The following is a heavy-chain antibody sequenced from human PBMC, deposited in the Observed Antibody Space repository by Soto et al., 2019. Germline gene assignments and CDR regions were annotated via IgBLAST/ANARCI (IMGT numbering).Heavy chain of an antibody. CDR2: VSSSSSYI. Sequence: EVQLVQSGGGLVKPGGSLRLSCAASGFTFSSYSMNWVRQAPGKGLEWVSSVSSSSSYIYYADSLKSRFTISRDNAKNSLYLQMNSLRVEDTAVYYCARGGDSSGSWPRYWGQGTLVTVSS. V-gene: IGHV3-21*01. CDR1: GFTFSSYS. D-gene: IGHD3-22*01. J-gene: IGHJ4*02. CDR3: ARGGDSSGSWPRY.